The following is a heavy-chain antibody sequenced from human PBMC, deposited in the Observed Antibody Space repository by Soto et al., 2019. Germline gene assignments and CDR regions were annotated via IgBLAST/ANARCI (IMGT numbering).Heavy chain of an antibody. Sequence: QVRLVQSGAEVKKPGASVKVSCKASGYIFTNYYIHWVRQAPGQGLEWMAIIKPNGGSTNFAQEFQGRITLTRDTSTSTGYMDLSSLNSEDTAVYYCARGLYSGDKWGQGTLVTVSS. J-gene: IGHJ4*02. D-gene: IGHD2-21*01. CDR1: GYIFTNYY. V-gene: IGHV1-46*01. CDR3: ARGLYSGDK. CDR2: IKPNGGST.